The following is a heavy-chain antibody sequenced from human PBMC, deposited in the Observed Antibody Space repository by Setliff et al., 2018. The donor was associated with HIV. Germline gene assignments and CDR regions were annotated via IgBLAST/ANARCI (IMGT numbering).Heavy chain of an antibody. CDR2: IKQDGSEE. CDR3: ARDGGYCSGGSCYLVDYIDY. D-gene: IGHD2-15*01. J-gene: IGHJ4*02. V-gene: IGHV3-7*01. Sequence: GSLRLSCAASGSTFSSYWMSWVRQAPGKGLEWVANIKQDGSEEYYVDSVKGRFTIPRDNAKNSLYLQMNSLRAEDTAVYYCARDGGYCSGGSCYLVDYIDYWGQGTLVTVSS. CDR1: GSTFSSYW.